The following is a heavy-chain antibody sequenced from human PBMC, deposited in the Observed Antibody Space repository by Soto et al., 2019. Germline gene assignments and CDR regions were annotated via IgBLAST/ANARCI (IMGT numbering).Heavy chain of an antibody. Sequence: SVKVSCKASGFTFTSSAVQWVRQARGQRLEWIGWIVVGSGNTNYAQKFRERVTITRDMSTSTAYMELSSLRSEDTAVYYCAAILLYGDFDYWGQGXLVTVSS. CDR3: AAILLYGDFDY. J-gene: IGHJ4*02. CDR1: GFTFTSSA. V-gene: IGHV1-58*01. CDR2: IVVGSGNT. D-gene: IGHD4-17*01.